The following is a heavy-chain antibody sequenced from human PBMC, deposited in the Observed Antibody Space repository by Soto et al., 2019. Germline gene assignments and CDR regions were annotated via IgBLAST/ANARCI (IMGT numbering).Heavy chain of an antibody. CDR2: IGGSGGNT. Sequence: EVRLLESGEGLVQPGGSLKLSCAASGFTFSSYAMSWVRQAPGKGLEWVSSIGGSGGNTYYADSVKGRFTISRDNSKNTLCLQRNRLRAEDTAEYYCARVVRYFDTPYGMDVWGHGTTVTVSS. D-gene: IGHD3-9*01. CDR1: GFTFSSYA. V-gene: IGHV3-23*01. CDR3: ARVVRYFDTPYGMDV. J-gene: IGHJ6*02.